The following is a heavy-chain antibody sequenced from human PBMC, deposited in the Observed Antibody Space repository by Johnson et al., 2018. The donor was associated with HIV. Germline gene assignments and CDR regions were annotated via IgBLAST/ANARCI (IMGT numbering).Heavy chain of an antibody. CDR1: GFNVSDNY. V-gene: IGHV3-66*01. CDR3: ARSPEIGDRLWRAFDV. CDR2: IYSGGST. J-gene: IGHJ3*01. D-gene: IGHD4-17*01. Sequence: VQLVESGGALVQPGGSLRLSCAGSGFNVSDNYMSWVRQAPGKGLEWVSVIYSGGSTFNAHSVKGRFTISRDNSENTVYLQMNSLRAEDTAVYYFARSPEIGDRLWRAFDVWGQGTMVTVSS.